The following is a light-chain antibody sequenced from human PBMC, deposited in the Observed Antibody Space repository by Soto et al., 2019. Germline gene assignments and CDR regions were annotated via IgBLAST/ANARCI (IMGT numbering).Light chain of an antibody. V-gene: IGKV3-20*01. CDR2: DAS. CDR3: QQYGGSTRT. J-gene: IGKJ1*01. Sequence: EVVLTQSPATLSLPPGYIATLSCRASQSVSHALDWYQQKPGQAPRLLIHDASSRATGIPERLSGSGYGTDFTITISRMEHEDFEVYYCQQYGGSTRTFGQGTKVDIK. CDR1: QSVSHA.